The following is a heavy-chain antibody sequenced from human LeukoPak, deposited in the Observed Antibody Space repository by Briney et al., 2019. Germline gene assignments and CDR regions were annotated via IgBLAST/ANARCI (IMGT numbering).Heavy chain of an antibody. CDR3: ATVFKGSSLQDY. V-gene: IGHV3-74*03. J-gene: IGHJ4*02. D-gene: IGHD3-10*01. CDR2: IKMDERSA. Sequence: GGSLRLSCTVSGFTITNNWMYWVRQDPGRGLVWVSRIKMDERSAVYADSVKGRFIISRDNAKNTVYLQMNSLRADDTAVYYCATVFKGSSLQDYWGQGTLVTVSS. CDR1: GFTITNNW.